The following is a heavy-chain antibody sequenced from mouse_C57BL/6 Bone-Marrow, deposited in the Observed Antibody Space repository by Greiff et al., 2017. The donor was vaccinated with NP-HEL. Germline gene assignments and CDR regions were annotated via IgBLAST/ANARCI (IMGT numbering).Heavy chain of an antibody. D-gene: IGHD2-4*01. CDR3: ARHNYDYDLFAY. Sequence: EVKLVESGGGLVQPGGSLKLSCAASGFTFSDYYMYWVRQTPEKRLEWVAYISNGGGSTYYPDTVKGRFTISRDNAKNTRYLQMSRLKSEDTAMYYCARHNYDYDLFAYWGQGTLVTVSA. CDR1: GFTFSDYY. J-gene: IGHJ3*01. CDR2: ISNGGGST. V-gene: IGHV5-12*01.